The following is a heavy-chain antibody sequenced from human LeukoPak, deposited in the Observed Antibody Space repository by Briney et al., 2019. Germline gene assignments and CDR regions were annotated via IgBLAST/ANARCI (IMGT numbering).Heavy chain of an antibody. J-gene: IGHJ2*01. D-gene: IGHD1-14*01. CDR3: ARDTEAGPSYWYFDL. CDR1: GGSISSGGYY. CDR2: IYHSGST. V-gene: IGHV4-30-2*01. Sequence: PSQTLSLTCTVSGGSISSGGYYWSWIRQPPGKGLEWIGYIYHSGSTYYNPSLKSRVTISVDRSKNQFSLKLSSVTAADTAVYYCARDTEAGPSYWYFDLWGRGTLVTASS.